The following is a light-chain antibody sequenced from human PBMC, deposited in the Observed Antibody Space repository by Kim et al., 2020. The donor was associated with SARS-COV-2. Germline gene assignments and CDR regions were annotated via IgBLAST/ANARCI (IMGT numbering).Light chain of an antibody. Sequence: SYELTQPPSVSVSPGQTASITCSGDKLGDKYACWYQQKPGQSPVLVIYQDSKRPSGIPERFSGSNSGNTATLTISGTQAMDEADYYCQAWDSGNVV. CDR2: QDS. CDR3: QAWDSGNVV. J-gene: IGLJ2*01. V-gene: IGLV3-1*01. CDR1: KLGDKY.